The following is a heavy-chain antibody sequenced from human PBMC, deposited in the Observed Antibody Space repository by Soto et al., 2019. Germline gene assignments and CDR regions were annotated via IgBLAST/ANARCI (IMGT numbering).Heavy chain of an antibody. D-gene: IGHD3-10*01. CDR3: IHMSGSVSSGRDV. CDR2: IYSNDDK. Sequence: CPKLGNPAPTLTLTCTFSGFSLSTSGVGVGWVRQPPGKALEWLALIYSNDDKRFSTSLKSRLTITKDTSKNQVVLTMTNMDPVRAATGYSIHMSGSVSSGRDVCGQGTTVTVSS. J-gene: IGHJ6*02. V-gene: IGHV2-5*01. CDR1: GFSLSTSGVG.